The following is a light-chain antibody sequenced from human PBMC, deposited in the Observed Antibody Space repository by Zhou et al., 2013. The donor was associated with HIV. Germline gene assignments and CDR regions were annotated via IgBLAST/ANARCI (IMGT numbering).Light chain of an antibody. CDR3: QQYGSSPQGT. J-gene: IGKJ5*01. Sequence: EIVLTQSPGTLSLSPGERATLSCRASQTVTSSYLAWYQQKPGQAPSLLIYGASSRSTGIPDRFSGSGSGTDFTLTISRLEPEDFAVYYCQQYGSSPQGTFGQGTRLEIK. CDR2: GAS. CDR1: QTVTSSY. V-gene: IGKV3-20*01.